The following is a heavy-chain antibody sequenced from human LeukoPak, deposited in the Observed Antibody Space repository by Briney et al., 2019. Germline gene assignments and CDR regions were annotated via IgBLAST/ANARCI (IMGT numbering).Heavy chain of an antibody. J-gene: IGHJ4*02. Sequence: SETLSLTCAVYGGSFSGYFWSWIRQSPGKGLEWIGEVNHNGSNYNPSLKSRVTISVDTSKNQFSLKLSSVTAADTALYFCARESFEEPGTMDHWGQGTLVSVSS. CDR3: ARESFEEPGTMDH. D-gene: IGHD4/OR15-4a*01. CDR1: GGSFSGYF. CDR2: VNHNGS. V-gene: IGHV4-34*01.